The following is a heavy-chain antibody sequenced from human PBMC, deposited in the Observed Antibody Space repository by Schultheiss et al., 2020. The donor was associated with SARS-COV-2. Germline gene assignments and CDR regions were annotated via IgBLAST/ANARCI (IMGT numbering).Heavy chain of an antibody. Sequence: GGSLRLSCAASGFTVSSNYMSWVRQAPGKGLEWVSVIYSGGSTYYADSVKGRFTISRDNSKNTLYLQMNSLRDEDTAVYYCARDRFFRGSGWHQSNWFDPWGQGTLVTVSS. J-gene: IGHJ5*02. V-gene: IGHV3-53*01. CDR2: IYSGGST. CDR3: ARDRFFRGSGWHQSNWFDP. D-gene: IGHD6-19*01. CDR1: GFTVSSNY.